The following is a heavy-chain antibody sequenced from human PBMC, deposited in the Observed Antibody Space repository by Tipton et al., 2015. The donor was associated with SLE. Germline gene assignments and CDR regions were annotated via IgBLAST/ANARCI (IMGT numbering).Heavy chain of an antibody. J-gene: IGHJ6*03. D-gene: IGHD4-11*01. CDR2: VFYSGST. V-gene: IGHV4-59*01. CDR3: ASDYSNSDYSYYYMDV. CDR1: GGSIGYYY. Sequence: TLSLTCSVSGGSIGYYYWNWIRQPPGKGLEWIGYVFYSGSTTYNPSLKSRVTISVDRSQNQFSLRLSSVSAADTAVYYCASDYSNSDYSYYYMDVWGKGTTVTVSS.